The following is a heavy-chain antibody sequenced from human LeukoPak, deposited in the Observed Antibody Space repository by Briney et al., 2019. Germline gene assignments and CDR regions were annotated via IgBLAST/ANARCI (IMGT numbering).Heavy chain of an antibody. J-gene: IGHJ4*02. CDR3: EKWGQLTPMAFDY. Sequence: GGSLRLSCAASGFTFSSYAMSWVRQAPGKGLEWVSAISGSGGSTYYADSVKGRFTISRDNSKNRLYLQMNGLRAEATPVYYCEKWGQLTPMAFDYWGQGTLVTVSS. CDR1: GFTFSSYA. V-gene: IGHV3-23*01. D-gene: IGHD2-2*01. CDR2: ISGSGGST.